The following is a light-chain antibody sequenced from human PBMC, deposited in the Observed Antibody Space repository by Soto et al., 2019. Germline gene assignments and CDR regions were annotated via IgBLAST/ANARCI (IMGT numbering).Light chain of an antibody. CDR3: SSYTDSSNYA. J-gene: IGLJ1*01. CDR2: QVT. Sequence: QSALTQPASVSGSPGQSITISCTGTSSDLPFYNYVSWYQQQPGKAPKLMIYQVTNRTSGVSNRFSGSRSGNTASLTISGLQAEDEADYYCSSYTDSSNYAFGTGTKLTVL. CDR1: SSDLPFYNY. V-gene: IGLV2-14*01.